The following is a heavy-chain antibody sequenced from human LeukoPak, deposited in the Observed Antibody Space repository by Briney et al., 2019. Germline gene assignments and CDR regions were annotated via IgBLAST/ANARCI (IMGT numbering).Heavy chain of an antibody. CDR2: VSYSGGNE. CDR1: GFTFANHA. CDR3: AKDWMLAATPIFYFEN. J-gene: IGHJ4*02. V-gene: IGHV3-33*03. D-gene: IGHD2-15*01. Sequence: GSPLRLSCVASGFTFANHAMHWVRQAPDKGLEWVATVSYSGGNEYYADSVKGRFTISRDNSENTLYLQMNSLRADDTAIYYCAKDWMLAATPIFYFENWGQGILVTVSS.